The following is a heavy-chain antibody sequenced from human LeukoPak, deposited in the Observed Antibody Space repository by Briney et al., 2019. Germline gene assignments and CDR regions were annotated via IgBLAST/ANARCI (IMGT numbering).Heavy chain of an antibody. CDR3: ARRPPNESGIAAATL. V-gene: IGHV5-51*01. Sequence: GEALQISCKGSGSIFTSYWIGWVRQMPGKRLELMGIIYPGDSDTRYSPSFQGQVTISADKSISTAYLQWSSLKASDTAMYYCARRPPNESGIAAATLWGQATLVTLSS. J-gene: IGHJ4*02. D-gene: IGHD6-25*01. CDR2: IYPGDSDT. CDR1: GSIFTSYW.